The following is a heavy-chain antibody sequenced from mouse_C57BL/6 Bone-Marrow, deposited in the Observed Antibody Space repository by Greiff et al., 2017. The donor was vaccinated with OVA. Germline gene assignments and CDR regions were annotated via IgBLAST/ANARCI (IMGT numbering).Heavy chain of an antibody. Sequence: QVQLKQSGPELVKPGASVKISCKASGYAFSSSWMNWVKQRPGKGLEWIGRIYPGDGDTNYNGKFKGKATLTADKSSSTAYMQLSSLTSEDSAVYFCAGGSSYKTSNYWGQGTTLTVSS. CDR1: GYAFSSSW. V-gene: IGHV1-82*01. D-gene: IGHD1-1*01. CDR2: IYPGDGDT. J-gene: IGHJ2*01. CDR3: AGGSSYKTSNY.